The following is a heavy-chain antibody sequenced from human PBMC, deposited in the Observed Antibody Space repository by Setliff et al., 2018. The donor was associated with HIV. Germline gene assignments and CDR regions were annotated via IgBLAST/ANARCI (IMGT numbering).Heavy chain of an antibody. V-gene: IGHV3-7*01. CDR3: ARWGSGSYERVFDY. Sequence: PGGSLRLSCAASGFAFSGHQMSWVRQAPGKGLESVANVKQDGTETLYVDSVKGRFTISRDNANNLVYLQMNSLRVEDTAVYFCARWGSGSYERVFDYWGQGMLVTV. CDR2: VKQDGTET. D-gene: IGHD1-26*01. CDR1: GFAFSGHQ. J-gene: IGHJ4*02.